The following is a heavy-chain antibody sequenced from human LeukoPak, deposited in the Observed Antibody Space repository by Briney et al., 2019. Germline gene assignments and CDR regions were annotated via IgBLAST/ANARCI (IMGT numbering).Heavy chain of an antibody. CDR2: IYYSGST. V-gene: IGHV4-59*01. Sequence: NTSETLSLTCTVSGGSISSYYWSWIRQPPGKGLEWIGYIYYSGSTNYNPSLKSRVTISVDTSKNQFSLKLSSVTAADTAVYYCARARQLSVGATKTYDYWGQGTLVTVSS. J-gene: IGHJ4*02. D-gene: IGHD1-26*01. CDR3: ARARQLSVGATKTYDY. CDR1: GGSISSYY.